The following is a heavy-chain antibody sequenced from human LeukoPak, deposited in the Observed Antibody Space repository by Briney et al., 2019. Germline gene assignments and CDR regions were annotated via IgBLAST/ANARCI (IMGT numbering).Heavy chain of an antibody. Sequence: PGGSLRLSCAASGFTFRSYGMHWVRQAPGKGLEWVALISYDGNNKYYADSVKGRFTISRDNSKNTLYLQMNSLRAEDTAVYYCAKDVGKVSLPDYWGQGTLVTVSS. J-gene: IGHJ4*02. CDR2: ISYDGNNK. D-gene: IGHD1-26*01. CDR1: GFTFRSYG. V-gene: IGHV3-30*18. CDR3: AKDVGKVSLPDY.